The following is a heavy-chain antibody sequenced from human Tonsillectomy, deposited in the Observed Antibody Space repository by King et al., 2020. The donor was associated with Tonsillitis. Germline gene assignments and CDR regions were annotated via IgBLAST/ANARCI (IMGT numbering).Heavy chain of an antibody. Sequence: QLQESGPGLVKPSETLSLTCTVSGGSISSYYCGWIRQPPGKGLEWIGCSYYIGGTNYNPSLNRWSTITVDTAKNQFSLKLGSVTAADTAVYYCARDKYNWNSNYYYYYMDVWGKGTTVTVSS. D-gene: IGHD1-7*01. CDR1: GGSISSYY. J-gene: IGHJ6*03. CDR3: ARDKYNWNSNYYYYYMDV. CDR2: SYYIGGT. V-gene: IGHV4-59*12.